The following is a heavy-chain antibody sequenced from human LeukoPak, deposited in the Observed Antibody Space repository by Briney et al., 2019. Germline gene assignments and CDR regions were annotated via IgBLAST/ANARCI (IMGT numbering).Heavy chain of an antibody. J-gene: IGHJ4*02. D-gene: IGHD6-13*01. Sequence: PAGSLTLSCPPAGFTFTSYGMNGVRQGQGRSLQWVAHISDRSYSIYYAESVKGRFAISRDNAKKSIYLQMNSLKTEDTAVYYCTRDFRWASDYWGQGTLVTVSS. CDR2: ISDRSYSI. CDR3: TRDFRWASDY. V-gene: IGHV3-48*01. CDR1: GFTFTSYG.